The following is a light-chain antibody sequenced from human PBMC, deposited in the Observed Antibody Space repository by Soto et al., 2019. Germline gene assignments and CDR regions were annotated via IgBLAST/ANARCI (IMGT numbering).Light chain of an antibody. V-gene: IGKV1-39*01. Sequence: DIQMTQSPSSLSASVGDRVTITCRASQSISSYLNWYQQKPGRAPKLLIYAASSLQSGVPSRFSGSGSGTDFTLTISSLQPEDFATYYCQQLNNYVLTFGGGTKVDI. J-gene: IGKJ4*01. CDR2: AAS. CDR3: QQLNNYVLT. CDR1: QSISSY.